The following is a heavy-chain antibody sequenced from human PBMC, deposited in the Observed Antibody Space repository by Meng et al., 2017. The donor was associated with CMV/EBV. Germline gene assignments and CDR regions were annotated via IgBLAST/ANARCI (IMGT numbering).Heavy chain of an antibody. J-gene: IGHJ3*02. CDR2: INPNSGGT. V-gene: IGHV1-2*02. CDR3: ARESAGGATAFDI. CDR1: RYTFTGFH. Sequence: ASVKVSCKASRYTFTGFHMHWVRQATGQGLEWMGWINPNSGGTNYAQNFQGRVTMTRDTSISTAYMELSRLRSDDTAVYYCARESAGGATAFDIWGQGTMVTVSS. D-gene: IGHD1-26*01.